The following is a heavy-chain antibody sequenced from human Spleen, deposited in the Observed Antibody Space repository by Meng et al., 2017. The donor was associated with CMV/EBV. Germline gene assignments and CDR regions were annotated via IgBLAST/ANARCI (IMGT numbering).Heavy chain of an antibody. CDR2: IYYSGST. CDR1: GGSISSSSYY. V-gene: IGHV4-39*07. CDR3: ARDAGLTRFDY. Sequence: GSLRLSCTVSGGSISSSSYYWGWIRQPPGKGLECIGSIYYSGSTYYNPSLKSRVTISVDTSKNQFSLKLSSVPAADTAVYYCARDAGLTRFDYWGQGTLVTVSS. J-gene: IGHJ4*02. D-gene: IGHD1-1*01.